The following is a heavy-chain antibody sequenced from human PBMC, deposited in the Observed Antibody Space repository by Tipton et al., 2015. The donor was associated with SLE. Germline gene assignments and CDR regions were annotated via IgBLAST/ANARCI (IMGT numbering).Heavy chain of an antibody. D-gene: IGHD4-17*01. CDR3: ARERVDFGDYGVYEDNWFDP. Sequence: TLSLTCAVSGGSISSSNWWSWVRQPPGKGLEWIGEIYHSGSTNYNPSLKSRVTISVDTSKNQFSLKLSSVTAADTAVYYCARERVDFGDYGVYEDNWFDPWGQGTLVTVSS. V-gene: IGHV4-4*02. CDR1: GGSISSSNW. J-gene: IGHJ5*02. CDR2: IYHSGST.